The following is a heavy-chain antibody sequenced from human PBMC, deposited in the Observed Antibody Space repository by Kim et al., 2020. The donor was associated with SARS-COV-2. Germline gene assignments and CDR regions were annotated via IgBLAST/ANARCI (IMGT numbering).Heavy chain of an antibody. CDR2: TTPVLGIA. CDR3: ASGYYYDSSGYYSRWYFDY. D-gene: IGHD3-22*01. Sequence: MGRTTPVLGIANYAQKVQGRVTITADKSTSTAYMGLSSLRSEDTAVYYCASGYYYDSSGYYSRWYFDYWGQGTLVTVSS. V-gene: IGHV1-69*02. J-gene: IGHJ4*02.